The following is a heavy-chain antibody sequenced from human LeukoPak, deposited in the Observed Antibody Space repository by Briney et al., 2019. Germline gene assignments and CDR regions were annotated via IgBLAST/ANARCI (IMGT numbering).Heavy chain of an antibody. Sequence: SVKVSCKASGYTFTTYPINWVRQAPGQGLEWMGGIIPIFGTANYAQKFQGRVTITADESTSTAYMELSSLRSEDTAVYYCARAGSSTYYYDSSGYYFDYWGQGTLVTVSS. D-gene: IGHD3-22*01. CDR2: IIPIFGTA. CDR1: GYTFTTYP. CDR3: ARAGSSTYYYDSSGYYFDY. J-gene: IGHJ4*02. V-gene: IGHV1-69*13.